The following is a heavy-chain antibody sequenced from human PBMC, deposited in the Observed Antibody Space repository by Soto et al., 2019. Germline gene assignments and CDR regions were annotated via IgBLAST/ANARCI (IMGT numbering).Heavy chain of an antibody. V-gene: IGHV3-48*02. CDR1: GFTFSSYS. CDR3: ARETYYYDSSGSDAFDI. CDR2: IISSSSTI. Sequence: GGSLRLSCAASGFTFSSYSMNWVRQAPGKGLEWVSYIISSSSTIYYADSVKGRFTISRDNAKNSLYLQMNSLRDEDTAVYYCARETYYYDSSGSDAFDIWGQGTMVTVSS. J-gene: IGHJ3*02. D-gene: IGHD3-22*01.